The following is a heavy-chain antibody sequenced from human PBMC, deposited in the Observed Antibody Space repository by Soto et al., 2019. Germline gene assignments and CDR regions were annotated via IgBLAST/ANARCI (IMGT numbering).Heavy chain of an antibody. CDR2: ISGSGGST. V-gene: IGHV3-23*01. D-gene: IGHD2-15*01. J-gene: IGHJ6*03. Sequence: EVQLLESGGGLVQPGGSLRLSCAASGFTFSSYAMSWVRQAPGKGPEWVSAISGSGGSTYYADSVKGRFTISRDNSKNTLYLQMNSLRAEDTAVYYCAKDGAEYCSGGSCYLWYYYYYMDVWGKGTTVTVSS. CDR3: AKDGAEYCSGGSCYLWYYYYYMDV. CDR1: GFTFSSYA.